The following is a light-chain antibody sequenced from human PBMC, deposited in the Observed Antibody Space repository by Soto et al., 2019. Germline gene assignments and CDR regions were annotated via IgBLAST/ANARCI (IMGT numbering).Light chain of an antibody. J-gene: IGKJ1*01. V-gene: IGKV3-20*01. CDR3: QQYGSSPKT. CDR1: QSVSSSY. Sequence: IVLTQSPGTLSLSPGERATLSCRASQSVSSSYLAWYQQKPGRAPWLLIYGASIRATGIPDRFSGSGSGTDFTLTISRLEPEDFAVYYCQQYGSSPKTFGQGTKVDIK. CDR2: GAS.